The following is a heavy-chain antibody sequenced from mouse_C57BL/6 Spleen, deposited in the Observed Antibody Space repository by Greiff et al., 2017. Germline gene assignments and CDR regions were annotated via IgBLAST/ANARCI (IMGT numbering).Heavy chain of an antibody. CDR2: ISYDGSN. Sequence: EVKLMESGPGLVKPSQSLSLTCSVTGYSITSGYYWNWIRQFPGNKLEWMGYISYDGSNNYNPSLKNRISITRDTSKNQFFLKLNSVTTEDTATYYCARVGDGDYYAMDYWGQGTSVTVSS. J-gene: IGHJ4*01. CDR3: ARVGDGDYYAMDY. CDR1: GYSITSGYY. D-gene: IGHD3-3*01. V-gene: IGHV3-6*01.